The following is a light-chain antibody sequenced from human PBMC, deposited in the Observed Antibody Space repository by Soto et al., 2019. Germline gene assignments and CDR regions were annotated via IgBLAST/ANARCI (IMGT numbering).Light chain of an antibody. Sequence: ALPLTQSPSSLSASVGDRVTITCRASQGISSALAWYQQKPGKAPKLLIYDASSLESGVPSRFSGSGSGTDFTLTLSSLQPEDFATYYWQQFNSYPQTFGQGTKLEIK. J-gene: IGKJ2*01. CDR2: DAS. CDR1: QGISSA. V-gene: IGKV1-13*02. CDR3: QQFNSYPQT.